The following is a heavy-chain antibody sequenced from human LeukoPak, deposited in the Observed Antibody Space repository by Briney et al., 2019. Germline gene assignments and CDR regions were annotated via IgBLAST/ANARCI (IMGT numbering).Heavy chain of an antibody. CDR3: AKDLAGYSSSSGLYYYYMDV. D-gene: IGHD6-6*01. CDR2: ISGSGGRT. CDR1: GFTFSSYA. J-gene: IGHJ6*03. V-gene: IGHV3-23*01. Sequence: GGSLRLTCAASGFTFSSYAMSWVRQAPGKGLEWVSAISGSGGRTSYADSVKGGYTTSRYNCKNTMYLQMNSLRAEDTAVYYCAKDLAGYSSSSGLYYYYMDVWGKGTTVTVSS.